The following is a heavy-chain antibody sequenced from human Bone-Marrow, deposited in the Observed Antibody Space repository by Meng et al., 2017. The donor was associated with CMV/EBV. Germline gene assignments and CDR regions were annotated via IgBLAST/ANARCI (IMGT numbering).Heavy chain of an antibody. CDR2: INPNNGDT. J-gene: IGHJ4*02. Sequence: ASVKVSCKASGYTFTDYYIHWVRQAPGQGLEWMGWINPNNGDTNYAQKFQGRVTLTRDTSIYTAFMDLSRLRFDDTAIYDCAAAHYEVNSLRALDYWGQGALVTVSS. CDR3: AAAHYEVNSLRALDY. D-gene: IGHD3-16*01. V-gene: IGHV1-2*02. CDR1: GYTFTDYY.